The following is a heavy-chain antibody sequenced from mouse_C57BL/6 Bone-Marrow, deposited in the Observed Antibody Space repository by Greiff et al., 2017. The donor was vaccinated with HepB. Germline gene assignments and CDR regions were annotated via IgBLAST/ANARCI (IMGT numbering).Heavy chain of an antibody. CDR2: ISSGGSYT. CDR1: GFTFSSYG. V-gene: IGHV5-6*01. CDR3: ARPLYGSSLPYAMDY. Sequence: EVQRVESGGDLVKPGGSLKLSCAASGFTFSSYGMSWVRQTPDKRLEWVATISSGGSYTYYPDSVKGRFTISRDNAKNTLYLQMSSLKSEDTAMYYWARPLYGSSLPYAMDYWGQGTSVTVSS. D-gene: IGHD1-1*01. J-gene: IGHJ4*01.